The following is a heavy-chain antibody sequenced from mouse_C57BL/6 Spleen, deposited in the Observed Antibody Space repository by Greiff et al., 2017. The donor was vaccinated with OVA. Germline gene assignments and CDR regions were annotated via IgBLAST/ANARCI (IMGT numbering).Heavy chain of an antibody. CDR1: GYSITSGYY. D-gene: IGHD4-1*01. CDR3: AGGNWDAMDY. CDR2: ISYDGSN. V-gene: IGHV3-6*01. J-gene: IGHJ4*01. Sequence: DVQLVESGPGLVKPSQSLSLTCSVTGYSITSGYYWNWIRQFPGNKLEWMGYISYDGSNNYNPSLKNRIAITRDTSKNQFFLKLNSVTTEDTATYYCAGGNWDAMDYWGQGTSVTVSS.